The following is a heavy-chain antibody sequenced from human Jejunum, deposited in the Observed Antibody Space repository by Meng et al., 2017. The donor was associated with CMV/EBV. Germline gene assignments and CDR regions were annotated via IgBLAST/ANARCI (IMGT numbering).Heavy chain of an antibody. V-gene: IGHV3-30-3*01. CDR3: AREKRFTNYFDS. CDR2: LSTDGSTK. CDR1: SDTLINYP. Sequence: APSSDTLINYPMPCVRQAPGKGLEWVASLSTDGSTKYLADSVRGQFSMSRDISKNTVYLHMNNLRGEDTAVYYCAREKRFTNYFDSWGRGTLVTVSS. J-gene: IGHJ4*02.